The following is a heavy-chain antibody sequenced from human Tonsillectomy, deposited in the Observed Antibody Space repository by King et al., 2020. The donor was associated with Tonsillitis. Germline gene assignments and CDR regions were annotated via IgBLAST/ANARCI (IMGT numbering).Heavy chain of an antibody. J-gene: IGHJ3*02. Sequence: QLQESGPGLVRPSETLSLTCTVSGGSISNYFWSWIRQPPGKGLEWIGYIYYTGSTNCNPSLKSRVAMSVDTSKNQFSLKLTSVTAADTAVYYCASSGYGDYPDAFDIWGQGTVVAVSS. CDR2: IYYTGST. V-gene: IGHV4-59*01. CDR3: ASSGYGDYPDAFDI. D-gene: IGHD4-17*01. CDR1: GGSISNYF.